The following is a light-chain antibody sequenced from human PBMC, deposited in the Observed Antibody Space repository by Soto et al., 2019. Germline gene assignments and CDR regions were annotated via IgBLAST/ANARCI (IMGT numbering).Light chain of an antibody. CDR3: QQYDNIPPT. CDR1: RDIKKY. J-gene: IGKJ5*01. CDR2: DAS. V-gene: IGKV1-33*01. Sequence: DIQMTQSPSSLSASVGDRVTITCQASRDIKKYLNWYQQVPGKAPKLLIYDASNLVTGVPSRFSGSVSGSDFTFIISSLQPEDIATYYCQQYDNIPPTFGQGTRLEIE.